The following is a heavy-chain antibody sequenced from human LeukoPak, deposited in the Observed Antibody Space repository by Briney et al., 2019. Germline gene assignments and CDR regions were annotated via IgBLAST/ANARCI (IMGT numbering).Heavy chain of an antibody. Sequence: PGGSLRLSCAASGFTFSSYSMNWVRQAPGKGLEWVSSISSSSSYIYYADSVKGRFTISRDNAKNSLYLQMNSLRAEDTAVNYCARGETYYYDSSGYDGFDYWGQGTLVTVSS. V-gene: IGHV3-21*01. CDR3: ARGETYYYDSSGYDGFDY. D-gene: IGHD3-22*01. CDR2: ISSSSSYI. CDR1: GFTFSSYS. J-gene: IGHJ4*02.